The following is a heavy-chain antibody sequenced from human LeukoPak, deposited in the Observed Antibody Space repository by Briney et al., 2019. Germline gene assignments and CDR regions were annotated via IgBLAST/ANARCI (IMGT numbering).Heavy chain of an antibody. J-gene: IGHJ5*02. V-gene: IGHV4-39*07. Sequence: SETLSLTCTVSGGSIDSGDYHWGWVRQPPGKGLECIASIHYTGSTYYDPSLKSRVTLSVDASKNQFSLNLYSVTAADTAIYYCARHPIERSLGGVPDWFDPWGQGTLVTVSS. CDR3: ARHPIERSLGGVPDWFDP. CDR2: IHYTGST. CDR1: GGSIDSGDYH. D-gene: IGHD3-3*01.